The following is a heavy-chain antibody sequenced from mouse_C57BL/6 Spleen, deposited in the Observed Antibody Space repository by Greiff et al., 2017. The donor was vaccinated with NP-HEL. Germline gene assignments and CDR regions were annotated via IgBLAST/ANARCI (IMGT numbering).Heavy chain of an antibody. Sequence: EVQLVESGGGLVKPGGSLKLSCAASGFTFSDYGMHWVRQAPEKGLEWVAYISSGSSTIYYADTVKGRFTISRDNAKNTLFLQMTSLRSEDTAMYYCARQSSYYYGSDYAMDYWGQGTSVTVSS. D-gene: IGHD1-1*01. CDR3: ARQSSYYYGSDYAMDY. CDR1: GFTFSDYG. V-gene: IGHV5-17*01. J-gene: IGHJ4*01. CDR2: ISSGSSTI.